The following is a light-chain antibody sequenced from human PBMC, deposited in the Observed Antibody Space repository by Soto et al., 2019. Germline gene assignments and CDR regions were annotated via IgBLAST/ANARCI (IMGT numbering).Light chain of an antibody. V-gene: IGLV2-14*01. Sequence: QSAPTQPASVSGSPGQSITISCTGTSSDVGGYNYVSWYQQHPGKAPKLMIYDVSNRPSGVSNRFSGSKSGNTASLTISGLQAEDEADYYCSSYTSNSTPYVVFGGGTKLTVL. CDR1: SSDVGGYNY. CDR3: SSYTSNSTPYVV. J-gene: IGLJ2*01. CDR2: DVS.